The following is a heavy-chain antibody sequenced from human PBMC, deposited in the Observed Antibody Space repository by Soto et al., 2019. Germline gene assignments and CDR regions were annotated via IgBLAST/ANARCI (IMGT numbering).Heavy chain of an antibody. CDR1: GFTFDDYA. D-gene: IGHD3-10*01. J-gene: IGHJ6*03. V-gene: IGHV3-9*01. CDR2: ISWNSGSI. Sequence: PGGSLRLSCAASGFTFDDYAMHWVRQAPGKGLEWVSGISWNSGSIGYADSVKGRFTISRDNAKNSLYLQMNSLRAEDTALYYCAKGFGTSQNTLYYYYMDVWGKGTTVTVSS. CDR3: AKGFGTSQNTLYYYYMDV.